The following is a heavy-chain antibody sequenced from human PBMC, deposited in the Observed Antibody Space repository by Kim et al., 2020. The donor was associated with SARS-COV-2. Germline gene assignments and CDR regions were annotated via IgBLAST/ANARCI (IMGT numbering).Heavy chain of an antibody. CDR2: IDPSDSYT. Sequence: GESLKISCKGSGYSFTSYWISWVRQMPGKGLEWMGRIDPSDSYTNYSPSFQGHVTISADKSISTAYLQWSSLKASDTAMYYCARLSGDGDYYYGMDVWGQGTTVTVSS. CDR3: ARLSGDGDYYYGMDV. CDR1: GYSFTSYW. J-gene: IGHJ6*02. V-gene: IGHV5-10-1*01. D-gene: IGHD4-17*01.